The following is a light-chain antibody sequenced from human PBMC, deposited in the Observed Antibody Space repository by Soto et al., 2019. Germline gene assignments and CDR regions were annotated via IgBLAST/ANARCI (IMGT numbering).Light chain of an antibody. CDR1: SGSIASNY. J-gene: IGLJ3*02. V-gene: IGLV6-57*01. Sequence: NFMLTQPHSVSASPGKXVIISCTRSSGSIASNYVQWYQQRPGSSPTTVIYEDNQRPSGVPDRFSGSIDSSSNSASLTISGLETEDEADYYCQSYDATNQVFGGGTKLTVL. CDR3: QSYDATNQV. CDR2: EDN.